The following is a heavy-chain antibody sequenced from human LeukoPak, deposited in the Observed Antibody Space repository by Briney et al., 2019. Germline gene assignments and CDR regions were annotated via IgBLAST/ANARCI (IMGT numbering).Heavy chain of an antibody. Sequence: GGSLRLSCAATGFTFSSYGMHWVRQAPGKGLEWVSSISSSSSYIYYADSVMGRFTISRDNAKNSLYLQMNSLRAEDTAVYYCARDLKWELWDGYFDLWGRGTLVTVSS. V-gene: IGHV3-21*01. J-gene: IGHJ2*01. D-gene: IGHD1-26*01. CDR1: GFTFSSYG. CDR3: ARDLKWELWDGYFDL. CDR2: ISSSSSYI.